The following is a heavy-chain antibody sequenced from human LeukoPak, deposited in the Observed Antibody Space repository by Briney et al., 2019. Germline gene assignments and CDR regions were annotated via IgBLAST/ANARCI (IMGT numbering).Heavy chain of an antibody. J-gene: IGHJ4*02. CDR3: ARGAVRGGTNFDY. V-gene: IGHV6-1*01. CDR2: AYYRSKLYI. Sequence: SQTLSLTCAISGDSVSGSPAVWNWIRQSPSRGLEWLGRAYYRSKLYIDYAVSVKGRITIPPDTSKNQFSLQLNSVTPEDTAVYYCARGAVRGGTNFDYWGQGTLVTVSS. CDR1: GDSVSGSPAV. D-gene: IGHD3-10*01.